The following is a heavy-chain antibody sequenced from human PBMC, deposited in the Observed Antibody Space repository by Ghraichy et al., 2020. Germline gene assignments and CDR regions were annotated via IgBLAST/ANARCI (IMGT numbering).Heavy chain of an antibody. CDR2: IYYSGRT. J-gene: IGHJ6*03. CDR1: GGSISSSSYY. CDR3: VRHNYNWNDFHFHYYMDV. Sequence: SKTLSLTCTVSGGSISSSSYYWGWIRQPPGKGLEWIGSIYYSGRTHYNPSLKSRVTISIDTSKNQFSLKLSSVTAADTDVYYCVRHNYNWNDFHFHYYMDVWGKGTTVTVSS. D-gene: IGHD1-1*01. V-gene: IGHV4-39*01.